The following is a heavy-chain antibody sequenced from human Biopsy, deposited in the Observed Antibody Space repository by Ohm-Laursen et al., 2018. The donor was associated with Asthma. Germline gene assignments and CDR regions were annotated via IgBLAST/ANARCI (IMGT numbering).Heavy chain of an antibody. Sequence: PTQTLTLTGTFSGFSLKIGAVGVGWIRQPPGKAPECLAVIYWIDDKYYSPSLRNRLTVSKDTSRNRVVLAMTNMEPRDTATYLCARAIRLEDFLTGSFTSYFDNWDLGILVSVS. CDR1: GFSLKIGAVG. J-gene: IGHJ4*01. D-gene: IGHD3/OR15-3a*01. V-gene: IGHV2-5*01. CDR2: IYWIDDK. CDR3: ARAIRLEDFLTGSFTSYFDN.